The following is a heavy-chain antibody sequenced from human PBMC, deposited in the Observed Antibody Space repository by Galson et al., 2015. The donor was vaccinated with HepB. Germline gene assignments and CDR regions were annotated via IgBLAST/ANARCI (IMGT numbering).Heavy chain of an antibody. CDR2: IYWDDDK. V-gene: IGHV2-5*02. CDR1: GLSLRTSGVG. J-gene: IGHJ4*02. Sequence: PALVKPTQTLTLTCTFSGLSLRTSGVGVGWIRQPPGKALEWLALIYWDDDKRYSPSLKSRLTITKDTSKNQVVLTMTNMDPVDTATYYCAHYYYDSSGYYLFDYWGQGTLVTVSS. D-gene: IGHD3-22*01. CDR3: AHYYYDSSGYYLFDY.